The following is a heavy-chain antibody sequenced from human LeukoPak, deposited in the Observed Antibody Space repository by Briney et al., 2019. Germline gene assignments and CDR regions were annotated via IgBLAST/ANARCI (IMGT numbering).Heavy chain of an antibody. D-gene: IGHD5-12*01. V-gene: IGHV1-2*02. J-gene: IGHJ4*02. CDR3: ARNGPSPGYSGYEWDSFDY. CDR1: GYTFTGYY. Sequence: ASVKVSCKASGYTFTGYYMHWVRQAPGQGLEWMGWINPNSGGTNYAQKFQGRVTMTRDTSISTAYMELSRLRSDDTAVYYCARNGPSPGYSGYEWDSFDYAGQGTLVTVSS. CDR2: INPNSGGT.